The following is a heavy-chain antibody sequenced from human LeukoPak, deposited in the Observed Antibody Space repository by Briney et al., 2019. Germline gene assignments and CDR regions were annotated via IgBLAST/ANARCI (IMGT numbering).Heavy chain of an antibody. CDR3: ASRGSSWWDSRDY. Sequence: GGSLRLSCAASGFTSGTSWMSWVRQAPGKGLEWVANINQDGSAQYYVDSVKGRFTISRDNAKSSLYLQMNSLRAEDTAVYYCASRGSSWWDSRDYWGQGTLVTVSS. CDR1: GFTSGTSW. D-gene: IGHD6-13*01. V-gene: IGHV3-7*03. CDR2: INQDGSAQ. J-gene: IGHJ4*02.